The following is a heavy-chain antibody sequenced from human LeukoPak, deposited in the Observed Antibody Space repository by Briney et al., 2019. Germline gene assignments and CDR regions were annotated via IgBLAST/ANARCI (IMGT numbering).Heavy chain of an antibody. Sequence: GASVKVSCKASGYTFTSYDINWVRQAPGQGLEWMGGIIPIFGTANYAQKFQGRVTITADKSTSTAYMELSSLRSEDTAVYYCARGQPTTSIAAAGVNWFDPWGQGTLVTVSS. CDR1: GYTFTSYD. J-gene: IGHJ5*02. CDR2: IIPIFGTA. CDR3: ARGQPTTSIAAAGVNWFDP. V-gene: IGHV1-69*06. D-gene: IGHD6-13*01.